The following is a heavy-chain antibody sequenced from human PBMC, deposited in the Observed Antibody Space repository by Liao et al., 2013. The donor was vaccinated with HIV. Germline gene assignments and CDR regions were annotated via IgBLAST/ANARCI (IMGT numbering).Heavy chain of an antibody. CDR3: ARGLGTMVRGVITRFDY. Sequence: QLQLQESGPGLVKPSETLSLTCTVSGGTISSSSYFWGWIRQPPGKGLEWIGSIYYSGSTYYSPSLKSRVTMSVDTSKNQFSLKLSSVTAADTAVYYCARGLGTMVRGVITRFDYWGQGTLVTVSS. CDR2: IYYSGST. CDR1: GGTISSSSYF. J-gene: IGHJ4*02. D-gene: IGHD3-10*01. V-gene: IGHV4-39*07.